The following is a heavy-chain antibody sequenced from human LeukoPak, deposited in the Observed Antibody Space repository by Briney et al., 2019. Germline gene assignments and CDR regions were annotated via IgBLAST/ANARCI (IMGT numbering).Heavy chain of an antibody. Sequence: GGSLRLSCAASGFTFSSYAMHWVRQAPGKGLEWVAVISYDGSNKYYADSVKGRFTISRGNSKNTLYLQMNSLRAEDTAVYYCARMVDTAMAGPHYYYYGMDVWGQGTTVTVSS. CDR3: ARMVDTAMAGPHYYYYGMDV. CDR1: GFTFSSYA. D-gene: IGHD5-18*01. CDR2: ISYDGSNK. V-gene: IGHV3-30-3*01. J-gene: IGHJ6*02.